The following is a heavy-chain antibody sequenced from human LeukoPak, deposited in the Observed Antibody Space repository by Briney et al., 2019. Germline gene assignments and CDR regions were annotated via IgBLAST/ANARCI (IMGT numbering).Heavy chain of an antibody. CDR3: XXXXXSEGWPTFEY. Sequence: GGSLRLSCAASGFRVSSRAMSWVRQAPGKGLEWLSSITNNGGKTYYAASVKGRFTISRDKSQNTVYMAMSSLRVEDTAVYYCXXXXXSEGWPTFEYWGQGILVTVSS. J-gene: IGHJ4*02. CDR2: ITNNGGKT. CDR1: GFRVSSRA. V-gene: IGHV3-23*01.